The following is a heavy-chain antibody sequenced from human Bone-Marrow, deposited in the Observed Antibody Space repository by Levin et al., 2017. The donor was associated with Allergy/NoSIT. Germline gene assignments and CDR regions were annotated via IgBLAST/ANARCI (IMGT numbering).Heavy chain of an antibody. CDR2: ISWESISI. CDR3: AKDLKRGSWRNNYYGMDG. Sequence: GGSLRLSCAASGFSFDNYGMHWVRQAPGKGLEWVAGISWESISIGYADSVKGRFTISRDNAKNSLYLQMNSLRAEDTAFYYCAKDLKRGSWRNNYYGMDGWGQGTTVTVSS. V-gene: IGHV3-9*01. J-gene: IGHJ6*02. CDR1: GFSFDNYG. D-gene: IGHD2-15*01.